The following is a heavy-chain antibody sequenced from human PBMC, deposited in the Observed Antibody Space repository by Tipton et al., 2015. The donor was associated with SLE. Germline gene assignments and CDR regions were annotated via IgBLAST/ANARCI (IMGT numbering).Heavy chain of an antibody. CDR3: AREFLNPVTTVHYYFDL. V-gene: IGHV4-4*07. Sequence: TLSLTCTVSGGSISSYFWRWFWQPAGGGLGWIGRIYTNENTNYNPSRKSRVTMSVDTSKNHFSLKLISVTAADTAVYYCAREFLNPVTTVHYYFDLWGRGTLVTVFS. D-gene: IGHD4-11*01. J-gene: IGHJ2*01. CDR1: GGSISSYF. CDR2: IYTNENT.